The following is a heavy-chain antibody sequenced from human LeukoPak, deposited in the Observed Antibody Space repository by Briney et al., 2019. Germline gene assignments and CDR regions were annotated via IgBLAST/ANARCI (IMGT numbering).Heavy chain of an antibody. J-gene: IGHJ6*02. CDR3: ARTPSYYYYGMDV. V-gene: IGHV3-33*01. Sequence: GRSLRLSCAASGFTFSSYGMHWVRQAPGKGLEWVAVIWYDGSNKYYADSVKGRFTISRDNSKNTRYLQMNSLRAEDTAVYYCARTPSYYYYGMDVWGQGTTVTVSS. CDR1: GFTFSSYG. CDR2: IWYDGSNK.